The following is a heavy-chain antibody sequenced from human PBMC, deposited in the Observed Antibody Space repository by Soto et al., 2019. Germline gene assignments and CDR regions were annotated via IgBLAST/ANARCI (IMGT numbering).Heavy chain of an antibody. CDR2: VSGGSEIK. CDR1: RLTFSMYA. J-gene: IGHJ4*02. Sequence: EVQLLESGGGLVQPGGSLRLSCAASRLTFSMYAMSWVRQAPGKGLEWVSGVSGGSEIKYYADSVKGRFTISRDNSKNTLSLQLNSLRADDTAVYYSAKVVGLDLERDFSFDQWGLGTLVTVSS. CDR3: AKVVGLDLERDFSFDQ. D-gene: IGHD1-7*01. V-gene: IGHV3-23*01.